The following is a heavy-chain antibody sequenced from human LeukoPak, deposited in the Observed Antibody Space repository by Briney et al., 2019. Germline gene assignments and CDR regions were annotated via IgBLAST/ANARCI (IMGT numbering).Heavy chain of an antibody. CDR2: ISSSSSTI. Sequence: GGSLGLSCAASGFTFSNYSMNWVRQAPGKGLEWVSYISSSSSTIHYADSVKGRFTVSRDNAKNSLYLQMNSLRAEDTAVYYCARGLGSRSGAGDYWGQGTPVTVSS. V-gene: IGHV3-48*01. CDR3: ARGLGSRSGAGDY. J-gene: IGHJ4*02. D-gene: IGHD6-6*01. CDR1: GFTFSNYS.